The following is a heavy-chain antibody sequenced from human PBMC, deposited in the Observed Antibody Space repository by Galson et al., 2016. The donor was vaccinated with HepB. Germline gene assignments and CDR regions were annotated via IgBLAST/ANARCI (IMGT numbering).Heavy chain of an antibody. J-gene: IGHJ3*02. CDR3: ARRGVDHGHAFDI. D-gene: IGHD2-15*01. CDR1: GLTVSSDY. V-gene: IGHV3-53*01. Sequence: SLRLSCAASGLTVSSDYMSWVRQAPGKGLEWVSILYSGGSTYYSDFVKGRFAISRDNSNNTVYLQMNSLRAEDTAVYYCARRGVDHGHAFDIWGLGTMVTVSS. CDR2: LYSGGST.